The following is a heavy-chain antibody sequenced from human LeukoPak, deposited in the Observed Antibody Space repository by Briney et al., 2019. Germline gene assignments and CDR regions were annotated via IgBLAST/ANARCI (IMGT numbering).Heavy chain of an antibody. Sequence: ASVKVSCKASGYTFTGYYMHWVRQAPGQGLEWMGWINPNSGGTNYAQKFQGRVTITRDTSASTAYMELSSLRSEDMAVYYCAREPLTYSSTTEVAFDIWGQGTMVTVSS. CDR1: GYTFTGYY. J-gene: IGHJ3*02. CDR3: AREPLTYSSTTEVAFDI. CDR2: INPNSGGT. V-gene: IGHV1-2*02. D-gene: IGHD6-13*01.